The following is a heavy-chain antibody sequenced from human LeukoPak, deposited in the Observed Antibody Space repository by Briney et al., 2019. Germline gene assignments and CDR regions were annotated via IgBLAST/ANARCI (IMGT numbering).Heavy chain of an antibody. J-gene: IGHJ4*02. Sequence: PGGSLRLSCAASGFTFSIYAMSWVRQAPGKGLEWVANIKQDGSETNYVDSVKGRFTISRDNAKNSLFLQMNSLRGEDTAIYYCARHLAGDSLYRHFDYWGQGTLVTVSS. CDR1: GFTFSIYA. D-gene: IGHD5/OR15-5a*01. CDR3: ARHLAGDSLYRHFDY. V-gene: IGHV3-7*04. CDR2: IKQDGSET.